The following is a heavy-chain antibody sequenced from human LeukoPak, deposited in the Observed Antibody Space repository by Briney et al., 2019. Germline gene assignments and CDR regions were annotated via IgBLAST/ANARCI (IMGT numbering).Heavy chain of an antibody. V-gene: IGHV3-7*01. Sequence: PGGSLRLSCAASRFTFSSYAMSWVRQAPGKGLEWVANIKQDGSEKYYVDSVKGRFTISRDNAKNSLYLQMNSLRAEDTAVYYCARDSDTQFYDYWGQGTLVTVSS. D-gene: IGHD2-2*02. CDR1: RFTFSSYA. J-gene: IGHJ4*02. CDR3: ARDSDTQFYDY. CDR2: IKQDGSEK.